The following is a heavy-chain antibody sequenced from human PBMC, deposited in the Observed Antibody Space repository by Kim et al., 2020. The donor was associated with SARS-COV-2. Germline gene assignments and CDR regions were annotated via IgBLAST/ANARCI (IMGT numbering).Heavy chain of an antibody. V-gene: IGHV4-4*02. D-gene: IGHD3-10*01. CDR2: IYHSGST. CDR1: GGSISSSNW. J-gene: IGHJ4*02. Sequence: SETLSLTCAVSGGSISSSNWWSWVRQPPGKGLEWIGEIYHSGSTNYNPSLKSRVTISVDKSKNQFSLKLSSVTAADTAVYYCARGGDSITMVRGRFDYWGQGTLVTVSS. CDR3: ARGGDSITMVRGRFDY.